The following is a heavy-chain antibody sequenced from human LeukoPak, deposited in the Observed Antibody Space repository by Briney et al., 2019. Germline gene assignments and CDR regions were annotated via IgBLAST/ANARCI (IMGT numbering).Heavy chain of an antibody. V-gene: IGHV3-48*01. Sequence: GGSLRLSCAVSGLAFSTFPMTWVRQAPGKGLEWISYIGIDSGNTNYADSVKGRFTISGDKAKNSLYLQMNSLRVEDTAVYYCARDYKYAFDNWGQGTLVTVSS. J-gene: IGHJ4*02. CDR3: ARDYKYAFDN. CDR1: GLAFSTFP. D-gene: IGHD5-24*01. CDR2: IGIDSGNT.